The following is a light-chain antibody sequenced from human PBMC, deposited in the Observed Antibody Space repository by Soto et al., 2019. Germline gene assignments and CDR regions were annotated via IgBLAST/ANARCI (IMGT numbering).Light chain of an antibody. CDR3: HQCYSVPLT. J-gene: IGKJ4*02. V-gene: IGKV4-1*01. CDR2: WAS. CDR1: QSVLYSSNNKNY. Sequence: DIVMTQSPDSLAVSLGERATINCKSSQSVLYSSNNKNYLAWYQQKPGQPPKLLIYWASTRESGVPDRFSGSGSWTDFTLTISCLQAEDVAVYYCHQCYSVPLTFGGGTKVEIK.